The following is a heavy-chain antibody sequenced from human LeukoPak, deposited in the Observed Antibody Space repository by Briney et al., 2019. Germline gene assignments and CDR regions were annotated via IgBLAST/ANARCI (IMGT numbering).Heavy chain of an antibody. Sequence: PSETLSLTCTVSGDSISRYFWSWIRQPPGKGLEWIGYVHSSGSRSYNPSLKSRGTISVDTCKTQCSLNLRSVTAADTAVYYCARDSHSLDMATPGGFDPWGQGTLVTVSS. D-gene: IGHD5-24*01. CDR3: ARDSHSLDMATPGGFDP. CDR1: GDSISRYF. V-gene: IGHV4-59*12. J-gene: IGHJ5*02. CDR2: VHSSGSR.